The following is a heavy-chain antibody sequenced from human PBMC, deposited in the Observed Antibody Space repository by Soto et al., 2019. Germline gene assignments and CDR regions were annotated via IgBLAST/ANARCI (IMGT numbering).Heavy chain of an antibody. CDR1: GFTFSSYA. J-gene: IGHJ6*02. V-gene: IGHV3-23*01. CDR2: ISGSGGST. CDR3: AKGQGSSRYISCYCGMGV. Sequence: EVQLLESGGGLVQPGGSLRLSCAASGFTFSSYAMSWVRQAPGEGLEWVSAISGSGGSTYYADSVKGRFTISRDNSKKSLYLQMNSLRAEDTAVYYCAKGQGSSRYISCYCGMGVWGQGTTVTVSS. D-gene: IGHD6-13*01.